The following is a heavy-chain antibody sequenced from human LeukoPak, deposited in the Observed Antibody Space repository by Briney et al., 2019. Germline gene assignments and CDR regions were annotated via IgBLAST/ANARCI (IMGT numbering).Heavy chain of an antibody. CDR2: ISGNNGNT. D-gene: IGHD3-22*01. CDR1: GYTFTSYG. CDR3: ARDVFSTYYYDSSGLGDAFEI. V-gene: IGHV1-18*01. Sequence: ASVKVSCKASGYTFTSYGISWVRQAPGQGLEWMGGISGNNGNTNYAQHLQGRVTMTTDTSTSTAYMELRRLRSDDTAVYYCARDVFSTYYYDSSGLGDAFEIWGRGTMVTVSS. J-gene: IGHJ3*02.